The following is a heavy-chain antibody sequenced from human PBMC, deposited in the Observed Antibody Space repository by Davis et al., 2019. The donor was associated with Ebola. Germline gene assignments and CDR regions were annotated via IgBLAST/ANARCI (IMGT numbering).Heavy chain of an antibody. V-gene: IGHV3-11*01. CDR1: GFTFSDHY. CDR3: ARALTAEYSPIDY. D-gene: IGHD2-15*01. Sequence: GESLKISCVASGFTFSDHYMSWVRQAPGKGLEWLSYLTSSGRTTDYVDSVKGRFTISRDNAKNSLYLQMNSLRTEDSAVYYCARALTAEYSPIDYWGQGTLVTVSS. CDR2: LTSSGRTT. J-gene: IGHJ4*02.